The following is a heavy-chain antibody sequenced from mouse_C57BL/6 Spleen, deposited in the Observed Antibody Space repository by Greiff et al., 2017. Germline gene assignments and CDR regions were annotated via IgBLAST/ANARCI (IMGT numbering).Heavy chain of an antibody. CDR1: GFSFNTYA. CDR2: IRSKSNNYAT. D-gene: IGHD1-1*01. V-gene: IGHV10-1*01. J-gene: IGHJ2*01. CDR3: VRDGSSLCYFDY. Sequence: DVHLVESGGGLVQPKGSLKLSCAASGFSFNTYAMNWVRQAPGKGLEWVARIRSKSNNYATYYADSVKDRFTISRDDSESMLYLQMNNLKTEDTAMYYCVRDGSSLCYFDYWGQGTTLTVSS.